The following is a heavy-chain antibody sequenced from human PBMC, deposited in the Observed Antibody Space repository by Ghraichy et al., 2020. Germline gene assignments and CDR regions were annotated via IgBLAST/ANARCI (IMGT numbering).Heavy chain of an antibody. D-gene: IGHD5-12*01. Sequence: SETLSLTCAVYGGSFSGYYWSWIRQPAGKGLEWIGEINHSGSTNYNPSLKSRVTISVDTSKNQFSLKLSSVTAADTAVYYCARDTRRGYALGKSYGMDVWGQGTTVTVSS. CDR1: GGSFSGYY. CDR3: ARDTRRGYALGKSYGMDV. CDR2: INHSGST. V-gene: IGHV4-34*01. J-gene: IGHJ6*02.